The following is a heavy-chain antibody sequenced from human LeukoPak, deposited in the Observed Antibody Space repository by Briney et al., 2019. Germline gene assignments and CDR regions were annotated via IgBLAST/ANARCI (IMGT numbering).Heavy chain of an antibody. D-gene: IGHD3-22*01. CDR2: INHSGST. CDR3: ARLYDSSGYRTPTIDY. J-gene: IGHJ4*02. CDR1: GGSFSGYY. V-gene: IGHV4-34*01. Sequence: SETLSLTCAVYGGSFSGYYWSWIRQPPGKGLEWIGEINHSGSTYYNPSLKSRVTISVDTSKNQFSLKLSSVTAADTAVYYCARLYDSSGYRTPTIDYWGQGTLVTVSS.